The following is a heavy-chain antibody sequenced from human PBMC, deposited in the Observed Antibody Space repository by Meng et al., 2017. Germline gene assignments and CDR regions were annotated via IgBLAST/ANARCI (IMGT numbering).Heavy chain of an antibody. CDR3: ARRRGGSSDWFDP. J-gene: IGHJ5*02. V-gene: IGHV4-34*01. CDR1: GGSFSGYY. Sequence: VPPQQLVAALVKPSEPPSLPCAVYGGSFSGYYWSWIRQPPGKGLEWIGEINHSGSTNYNPSLKSRVTISVDTSKNQFSLKLSSVTAADTAVYYCARRRGGSSDWFDPWGQGTLVTVSS. D-gene: IGHD6-6*01. CDR2: INHSGST.